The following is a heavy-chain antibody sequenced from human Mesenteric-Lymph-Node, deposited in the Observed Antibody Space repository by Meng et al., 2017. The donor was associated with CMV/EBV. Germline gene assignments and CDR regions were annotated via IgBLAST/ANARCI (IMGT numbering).Heavy chain of an antibody. Sequence: SETLSLTCTVSGGSISTYYWSWIRQPPGKGLEWIGSIYYSGSTYYNPSLKSRVTISVDTSKNQFSLKLSSVTAADTAVYYCARGGWLPFDYWGQGTLVTVSS. D-gene: IGHD5-24*01. CDR3: ARGGWLPFDY. V-gene: IGHV4-59*05. CDR2: IYYSGST. CDR1: GGSISTYY. J-gene: IGHJ4*02.